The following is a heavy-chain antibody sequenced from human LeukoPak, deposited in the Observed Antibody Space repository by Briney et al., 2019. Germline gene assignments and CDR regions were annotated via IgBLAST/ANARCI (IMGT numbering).Heavy chain of an antibody. CDR3: TKAATRSSFDF. Sequence: PGGPLRLSCAASGFTFTTYAMTWVRQAPGKGLEWVSIISGNGGNTYYADSVKGRFTISRDNSKNTAYLQMNSLRTEDTAVYYCTKAATRSSFDFWAQGTMVTVCS. J-gene: IGHJ3*01. CDR2: ISGNGGNT. CDR1: GFTFTTYA. V-gene: IGHV3-23*01. D-gene: IGHD2-2*01.